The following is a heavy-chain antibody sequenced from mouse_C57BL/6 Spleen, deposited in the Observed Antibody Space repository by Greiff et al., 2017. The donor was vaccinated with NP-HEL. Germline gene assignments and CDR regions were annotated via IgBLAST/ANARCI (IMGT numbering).Heavy chain of an antibody. CDR3: ARWDSSGYWFAY. CDR2: INPNNGGT. J-gene: IGHJ3*01. V-gene: IGHV1-26*01. CDR1: GYTFTDYY. Sequence: EVQLQQSGPELVKPGASVKISCKASGYTFTDYYMNWVKQSHGKSLEWIGDINPNNGGTSYNQKFKGKATLTVDKSSSTAYMEIRSLTSEDSAVYYCARWDSSGYWFAYWGQGTLVTVSA. D-gene: IGHD3-2*02.